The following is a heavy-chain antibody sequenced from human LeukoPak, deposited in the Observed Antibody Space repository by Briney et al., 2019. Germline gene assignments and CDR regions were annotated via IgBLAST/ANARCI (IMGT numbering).Heavy chain of an antibody. Sequence: SETLSLTCTVSGGSISSYYWSWIRQPPGKGLEWIGYIYYSGSTNYNPSLKSRVTISVDTSKNQFSLKLSSVTAADTAVYYCARAGGSGSYWGVHFDYWGQGTLVTVSS. V-gene: IGHV4-59*01. CDR3: ARAGGSGSYWGVHFDY. CDR1: GGSISSYY. J-gene: IGHJ4*02. D-gene: IGHD3-10*01. CDR2: IYYSGST.